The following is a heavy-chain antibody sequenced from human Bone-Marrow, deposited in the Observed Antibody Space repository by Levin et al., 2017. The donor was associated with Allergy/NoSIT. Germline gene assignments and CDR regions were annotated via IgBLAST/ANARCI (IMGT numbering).Heavy chain of an antibody. J-gene: IGHJ5*02. Sequence: GESLKISCKASGYTFTGYYMHWVRQAPGQGLEWMGWINPNSGGTNYAQKFQGRVTMTRDTSISTAYMELSRLRSDDTAVYYCARSTPNYLRGGVKNWFDPWGQGTLVTVSS. D-gene: IGHD3-10*01. CDR1: GYTFTGYY. CDR2: INPNSGGT. CDR3: ARSTPNYLRGGVKNWFDP. V-gene: IGHV1-2*02.